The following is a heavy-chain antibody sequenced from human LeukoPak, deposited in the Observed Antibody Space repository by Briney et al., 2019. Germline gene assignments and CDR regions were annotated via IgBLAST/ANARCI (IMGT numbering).Heavy chain of an antibody. CDR3: AREESEYQLPRFYYYYGMDV. Sequence: SSETLSLTCAVSGYSISSGYYWGWIRQPPGKGLEWIGSIYHSGSTYYNPSLKSRVTISVDTSKNQFSLKLSSVTAADTAVYYCAREESEYQLPRFYYYYGMDVWGKGTTVVTVSS. D-gene: IGHD2-2*01. CDR1: GYSISSGYY. CDR2: IYHSGST. V-gene: IGHV4-38-2*02. J-gene: IGHJ6*04.